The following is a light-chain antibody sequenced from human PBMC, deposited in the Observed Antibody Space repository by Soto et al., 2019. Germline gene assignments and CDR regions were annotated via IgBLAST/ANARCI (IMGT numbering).Light chain of an antibody. V-gene: IGKV3-20*01. CDR1: QSVSSSH. CDR3: QRYGG. CDR2: SAS. Sequence: MVLTQSPGTLSLSRGERATLSCRASQSVSSSHLAWYQQKPGQAPRLLIYSASSRATGIPDRFSGSGSGTDFTLTISRLEPEDFAVYYCQRYGGFGQGTKVDI. J-gene: IGKJ1*01.